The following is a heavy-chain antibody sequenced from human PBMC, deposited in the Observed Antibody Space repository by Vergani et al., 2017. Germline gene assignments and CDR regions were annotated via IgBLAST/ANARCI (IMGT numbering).Heavy chain of an antibody. D-gene: IGHD3-10*01. V-gene: IGHV4-34*03. J-gene: IGHJ4*02. Sequence: QVQLQQWGAGLLKPSETLSLTCAVYGGSFSGYYWSWIRQPPGKGLEWIGEINHSGSTNYNPSLKSRVTISVDTSKNQFSLKLSSVTAADTAVYYCRYYYGSGRPYYFDYWGQGTLVTVSS. CDR3: RYYYGSGRPYYFDY. CDR2: INHSGST. CDR1: GGSFSGYY.